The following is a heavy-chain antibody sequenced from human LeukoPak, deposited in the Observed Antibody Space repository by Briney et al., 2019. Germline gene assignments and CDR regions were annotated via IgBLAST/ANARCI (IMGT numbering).Heavy chain of an antibody. Sequence: GGSLRLSCAASGFTFSRYAMSWVRQAPGKGLEWVSVIYSGGSTYYADSVKGRFTISRDNAKNSLYLQMNSLRAEDTAVYYCTRDPRRLDYWGQGTLLTVSS. V-gene: IGHV3-23*03. CDR1: GFTFSRYA. J-gene: IGHJ4*02. CDR2: IYSGGST. CDR3: TRDPRRLDY.